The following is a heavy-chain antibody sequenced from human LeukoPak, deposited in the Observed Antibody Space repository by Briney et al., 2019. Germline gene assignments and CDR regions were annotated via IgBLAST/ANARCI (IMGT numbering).Heavy chain of an antibody. CDR2: IRYDGSNK. Sequence: GGSLRLSCAASGFTFSSYGMHWVRQAPGKGLEWVAFIRYDGSNKYYADSVKGRFAIPRDNSKNTLYLQMNSLRAEDTAVYYCASHCSGGSCYPFFDYWGQGTLVTVSS. V-gene: IGHV3-30*02. J-gene: IGHJ4*02. CDR1: GFTFSSYG. D-gene: IGHD2-15*01. CDR3: ASHCSGGSCYPFFDY.